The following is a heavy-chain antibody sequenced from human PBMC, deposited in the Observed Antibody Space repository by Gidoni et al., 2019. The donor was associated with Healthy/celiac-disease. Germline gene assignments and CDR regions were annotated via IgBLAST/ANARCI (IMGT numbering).Heavy chain of an antibody. D-gene: IGHD6-13*01. V-gene: IGHV3-15*07. J-gene: IGHJ4*02. CDR3: TPGPGGPYSSSWYYFDY. CDR2: IKRKTAGGTT. CDR1: GFTYRNAW. Sequence: EVQLVESGGGLVKPGGCLRLSCAASGFTYRNAWMNWVRQAPGKGLEWVGRIKRKTAGGTTDSAAPGKGRFPISSDDSKNTLYLQMNSLKTEDTAVYYCTPGPGGPYSSSWYYFDYWGQGTLVTVSS.